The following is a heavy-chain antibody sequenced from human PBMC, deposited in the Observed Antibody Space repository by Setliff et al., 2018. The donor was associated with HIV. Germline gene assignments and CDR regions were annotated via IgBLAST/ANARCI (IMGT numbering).Heavy chain of an antibody. V-gene: IGHV3-11*04. CDR3: TRDGPGRARADYYGMDV. CDR1: GFIFSDYY. J-gene: IGHJ6*02. Sequence: GGSLRLSCAASGFIFSDYYMNWIRQAPGKGLEWVSYISGIGEATDFADSVKGRFTTSRDNAKNSLYLQMNSLSAEDTAVYYCTRDGPGRARADYYGMDVGGQGTTVTGSS. CDR2: ISGIGEAT.